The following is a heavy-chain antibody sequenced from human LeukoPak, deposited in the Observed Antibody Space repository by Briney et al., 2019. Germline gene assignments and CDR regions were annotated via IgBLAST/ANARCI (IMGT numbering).Heavy chain of an antibody. D-gene: IGHD5-18*01. CDR2: ISYDGSNK. CDR3: ARDGIQLWFTVSTTYYYYMDV. V-gene: IGHV3-30*04. Sequence: GGSLRLSCAASGFTFSSYAMHWVRQAPGKGLEWVAVISYDGSNKYYADSVKGRFTISRDNSKNTLYLQMNSLRAEDTAVYYCARDGIQLWFTVSTTYYYYMDVWGKGTTVTVSS. CDR1: GFTFSSYA. J-gene: IGHJ6*03.